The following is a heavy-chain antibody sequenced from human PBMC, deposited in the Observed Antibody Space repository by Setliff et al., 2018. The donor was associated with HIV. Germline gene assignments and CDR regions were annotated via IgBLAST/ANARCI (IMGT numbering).Heavy chain of an antibody. D-gene: IGHD2-21*01. Sequence: ASVKVSCKASGGTFSSHATSWVRQAPGQGLEWMGGISPIFQIADYAQKFQGRLTITADESTSTAYMELYNLRSEDTAMYYCTRGRGIIGALVYWGQGTLVTAPQ. V-gene: IGHV1-69*13. CDR1: GGTFSSHA. J-gene: IGHJ4*02. CDR3: TRGRGIIGALVY. CDR2: ISPIFQIA.